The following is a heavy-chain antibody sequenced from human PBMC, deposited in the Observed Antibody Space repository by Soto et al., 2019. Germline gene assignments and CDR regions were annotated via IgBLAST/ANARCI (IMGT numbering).Heavy chain of an antibody. V-gene: IGHV3-21*01. D-gene: IGHD4-17*01. CDR2: ISSSSSYI. CDR3: ARDSPGLRPFDY. CDR1: GFTFSSSS. Sequence: PGGSLRLSCAASGFTFSSSSMNWVRQAPGKGLEWVSSISSSSSYIYYADSVKGRFTISRDNAKNSLYLQMNSLRAEDTAVYYCARDSPGLRPFDYWGQGTRVTVCS. J-gene: IGHJ4*02.